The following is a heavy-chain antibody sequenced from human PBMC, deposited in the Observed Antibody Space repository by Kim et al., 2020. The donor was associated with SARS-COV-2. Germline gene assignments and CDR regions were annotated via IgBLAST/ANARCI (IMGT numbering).Heavy chain of an antibody. CDR2: ISSSSSTI. Sequence: GGSLRLSCAASGFTFSSYSMNWVRQAPGKGLEWVSYISSSSSTIYYADSVKGRFTISRDNAKNSLYLQMNSLRDEDTAVYYCARLGILWFGEEIDYWGQGTLVTVSS. V-gene: IGHV3-48*02. D-gene: IGHD3-10*01. J-gene: IGHJ4*02. CDR1: GFTFSSYS. CDR3: ARLGILWFGEEIDY.